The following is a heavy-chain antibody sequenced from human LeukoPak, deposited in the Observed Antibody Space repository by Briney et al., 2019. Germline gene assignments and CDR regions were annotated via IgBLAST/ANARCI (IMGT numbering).Heavy chain of an antibody. CDR1: GGTFSSYA. CDR3: ARDGYKSHAEYFQH. V-gene: IGHV1-69*06. J-gene: IGHJ1*01. CDR2: IIPIFGTA. D-gene: IGHD5-24*01. Sequence: EASVTVSCTASGGTFSSYAISWVRQAPGQGLEWMGRIIPIFGTANYAQKFQGRVTITADKSTSTAYMELSSLRSEDTAVYYCARDGYKSHAEYFQHWGQGTLVTVSS.